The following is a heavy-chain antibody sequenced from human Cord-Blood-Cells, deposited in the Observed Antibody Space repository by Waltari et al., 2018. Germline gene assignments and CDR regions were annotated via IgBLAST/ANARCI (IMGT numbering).Heavy chain of an antibody. CDR2: IYYSGST. J-gene: IGHJ4*02. CDR1: GGSISSSSYY. CDR3: ARGGGNFLWALDY. D-gene: IGHD2-21*02. Sequence: QLQLQESGPGLVKPSETLSLTCTVPGGSISSSSYYWCWIRQPPGKGLEWIGSIYYSGSTYYNPSLKSRVTISVDTSKNQFSLKLSSVTAADTAVYYCARGGGNFLWALDYWGQGTLVTVSS. V-gene: IGHV4-39*01.